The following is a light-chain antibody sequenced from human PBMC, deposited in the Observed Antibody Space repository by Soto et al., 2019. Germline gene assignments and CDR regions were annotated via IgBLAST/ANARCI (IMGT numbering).Light chain of an antibody. CDR1: QSVSSSY. J-gene: IGKJ2*01. Sequence: EIVLTQSPGTLSLSPGERATLSCRASQSVSSSYLDWYQQKPGQAPRLLIYGASSRATGIPDRFSGSGSGTDVTLTSSRLEPEDFAVYYCQQYGSSGYTFGQGTKLEIK. V-gene: IGKV3-20*01. CDR3: QQYGSSGYT. CDR2: GAS.